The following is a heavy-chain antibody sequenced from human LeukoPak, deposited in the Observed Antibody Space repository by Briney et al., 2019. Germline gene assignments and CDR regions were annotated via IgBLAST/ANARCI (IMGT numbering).Heavy chain of an antibody. J-gene: IGHJ4*02. CDR3: ARDRGDRYSSGWIDY. CDR2: ISAYNGNT. CDR1: GYTFTSYG. D-gene: IGHD6-19*01. Sequence: PEASVKVSCKASGYTFTSYGISWVRQAPGQGLEWMGWISAYNGNTNYAQKLQGRVTMTTDTSTSTAYMELRSLRSDDTAVYYCARDRGDRYSSGWIDYWGQGTLVTVSS. V-gene: IGHV1-18*01.